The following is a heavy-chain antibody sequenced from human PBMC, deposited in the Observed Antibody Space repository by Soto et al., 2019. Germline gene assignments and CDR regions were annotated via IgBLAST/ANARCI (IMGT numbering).Heavy chain of an antibody. J-gene: IGHJ6*02. CDR3: ARGDSTDCSNGVCSFFYNHDMDV. CDR1: GYSFTDYH. D-gene: IGHD2-8*01. CDR2: VNPKSGGT. V-gene: IGHV1-2*04. Sequence: ASVKVSCKASGYSFTDYHIHWVRQAPGQGLEWLGRVNPKSGGTSTAQKFQGWVTMTTDTSISTASMELTRLTSDDTAIYYCARGDSTDCSNGVCSFFYNHDMDVWGQGTTVTVSS.